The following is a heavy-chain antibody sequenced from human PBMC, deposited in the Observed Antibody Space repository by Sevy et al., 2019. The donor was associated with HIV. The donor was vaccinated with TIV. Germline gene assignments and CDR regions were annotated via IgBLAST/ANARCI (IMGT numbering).Heavy chain of an antibody. Sequence: GGSLRLSCAASGFTFSSYSMNWVRQAPGKGLEWVSYISSSSSTIYYADSVKGRFTISRDNSKNTLYLQMNSLRAEDTAVYYCAKDLGYSSSWYSCDYYYYGMDVWGQGTTVTVSS. CDR3: AKDLGYSSSWYSCDYYYYGMDV. V-gene: IGHV3-48*01. D-gene: IGHD6-13*01. CDR1: GFTFSSYS. J-gene: IGHJ6*02. CDR2: ISSSSSTI.